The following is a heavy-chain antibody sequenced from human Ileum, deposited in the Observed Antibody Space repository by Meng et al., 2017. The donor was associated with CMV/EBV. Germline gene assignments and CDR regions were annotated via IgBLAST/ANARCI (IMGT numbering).Heavy chain of an antibody. CDR3: AREENTVNQFEY. V-gene: IGHV4-4*07. D-gene: IGHD4-17*01. CDR2: INAGGST. CDR1: GGSISTYY. J-gene: IGHJ4*02. Sequence: QWHLQGSGHGLVQPSETLSLTCAVSGGSISTYYWTWVRQPAGKGLEWIGRINAGGSTNDNPSLKSRVTMSVDTSKNQFSLKVTSVTAADTAVYYCAREENTVNQFEYWGQGTLVTVSS.